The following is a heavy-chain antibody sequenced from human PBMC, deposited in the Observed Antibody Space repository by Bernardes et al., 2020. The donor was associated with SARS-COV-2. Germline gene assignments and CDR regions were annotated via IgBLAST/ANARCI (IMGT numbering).Heavy chain of an antibody. D-gene: IGHD2-2*02. V-gene: IGHV4-34*01. CDR2: INHSGST. Sequence: SETLSLTRAVYGGSFSGYYWSWIRQPPGKGLEWIGEINHSGSTDYNPSLKSRVTISVDTSKNQFSLKLSSVTAADTAVYYCAREGYCSSTSCYTAYYYYGMDVWGQGTTVTVSS. J-gene: IGHJ6*02. CDR3: AREGYCSSTSCYTAYYYYGMDV. CDR1: GGSFSGYY.